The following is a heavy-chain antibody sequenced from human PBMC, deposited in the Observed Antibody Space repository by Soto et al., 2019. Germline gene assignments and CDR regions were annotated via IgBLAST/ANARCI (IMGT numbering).Heavy chain of an antibody. D-gene: IGHD6-6*01. J-gene: IGHJ4*02. V-gene: IGHV1-18*01. Sequence: GASVKVSCKASGYTFTSYGISWVRQAPGQGLEWMGWINAGNGNTKYSQKFQGRVTITRDTSASTAYMELSSLRSEDTAVYYCARDWADGGSSFDYWGQGTLVTVSS. CDR1: GYTFTSYG. CDR2: INAGNGNT. CDR3: ARDWADGGSSFDY.